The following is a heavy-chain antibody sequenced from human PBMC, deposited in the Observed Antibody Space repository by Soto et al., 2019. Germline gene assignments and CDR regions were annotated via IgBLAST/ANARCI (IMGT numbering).Heavy chain of an antibody. Sequence: GASVKVSCKASGYTFTGYYMHWVRQAPGQGLEWMGWINPNSGGTNYAQKFQGRVTMTRDTSISTAYMELSRLRSDDTAVYYCARGKSGYHNWFDSWGQGTLVTVSS. V-gene: IGHV1-2*02. CDR1: GYTFTGYY. CDR3: ARGKSGYHNWFDS. J-gene: IGHJ5*01. CDR2: INPNSGGT. D-gene: IGHD3-3*01.